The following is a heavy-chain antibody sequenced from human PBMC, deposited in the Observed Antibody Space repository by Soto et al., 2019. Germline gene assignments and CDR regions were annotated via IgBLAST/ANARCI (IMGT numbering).Heavy chain of an antibody. J-gene: IGHJ5*02. D-gene: IGHD6-25*01. CDR3: AVVDSTGNWFDP. V-gene: IGHV4-39*01. CDR2: MYYSGST. CDR1: GGSISSSGFY. Sequence: SETLSLTCTVSGGSISSSGFYWGWLRQTPGKGLEFIGSMYYSGSTYYNPSLKSRLTISVDTSKNQFTLKLISVTAADTAVYYCAVVDSTGNWFDPGGEGALVTVSS.